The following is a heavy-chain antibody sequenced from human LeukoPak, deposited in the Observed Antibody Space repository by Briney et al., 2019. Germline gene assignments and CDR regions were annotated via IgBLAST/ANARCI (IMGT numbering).Heavy chain of an antibody. Sequence: NTSETLSLTCTVSGGSISSRSYYWGWIRQPPGKGLEWIGKISDSGNTYYSPSLRSRVTISIDMSKNQFSLKLSSATAADTAVYYCARCITVVTTNWFDPWGQGTLVTVSS. D-gene: IGHD4-23*01. CDR1: GGSISSRSYY. CDR2: ISDSGNT. V-gene: IGHV4-39*07. J-gene: IGHJ5*02. CDR3: ARCITVVTTNWFDP.